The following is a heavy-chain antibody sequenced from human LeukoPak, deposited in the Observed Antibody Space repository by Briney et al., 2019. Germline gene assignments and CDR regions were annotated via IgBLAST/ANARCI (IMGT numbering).Heavy chain of an antibody. D-gene: IGHD3-3*01. CDR2: IIPLFGTT. J-gene: IGHJ5*02. V-gene: IGHV1-69*06. Sequence: ASVKVSCKASGDTFSNSAINWVRQAPGQGLEWMGRIIPLFGTTNYAPTFQGRVTITADTSTRTAYMDLNSLKSGDTATYYKSGLDLWGQGTLVTVSS. CDR3: SGLDL. CDR1: GDTFSNSA.